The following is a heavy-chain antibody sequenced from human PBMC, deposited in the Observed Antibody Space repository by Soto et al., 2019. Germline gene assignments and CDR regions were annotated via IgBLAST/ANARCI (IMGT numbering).Heavy chain of an antibody. CDR2: IGTVGDT. D-gene: IGHD6-13*01. J-gene: IGHJ6*03. Sequence: GGSLRLSCAASGFTFSSYDMHWVRQATGKGLEWVSAIGTVGDTYYPGSVKGRFTISRENAKNSLYLQMNSLRAGDTAVYYCARAGSSIYMDVWGQGTTVTVSS. CDR1: GFTFSSYD. CDR3: ARAGSSIYMDV. V-gene: IGHV3-13*01.